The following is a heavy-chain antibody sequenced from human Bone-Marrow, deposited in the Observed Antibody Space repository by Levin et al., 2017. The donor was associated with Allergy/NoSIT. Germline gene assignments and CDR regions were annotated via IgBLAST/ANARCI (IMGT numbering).Heavy chain of an antibody. Sequence: PGGSLRLSCAASGFTFTKFAINWVRQAPGKGLEWISAISGSGDSTYFADSVKGRFAISRDNSKNTVFLQINSLRVDDTGVYYCARDGGKGNQFLSYLHSWGRGSLVTVSS. CDR2: ISGSGDST. CDR3: ARDGGKGNQFLSYLHS. D-gene: IGHD1-14*01. J-gene: IGHJ4*02. V-gene: IGHV3-23*01. CDR1: GFTFTKFA.